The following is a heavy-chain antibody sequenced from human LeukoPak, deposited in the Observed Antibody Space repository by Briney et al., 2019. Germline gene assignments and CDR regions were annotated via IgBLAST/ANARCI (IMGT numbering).Heavy chain of an antibody. CDR2: INPNSGGT. Sequence: ASVKVSCKASGGTFSSYAISWVRQAPGQGLEWMGWINPNSGGTNYAQKFQGRVTMTRDTSISTAYMELSRLRSDDTAVYYCARGIVVVPAAILKSHDYWGQGTLVTVSS. V-gene: IGHV1-2*02. CDR3: ARGIVVVPAAILKSHDY. D-gene: IGHD2-2*02. J-gene: IGHJ4*02. CDR1: GGTFSSYA.